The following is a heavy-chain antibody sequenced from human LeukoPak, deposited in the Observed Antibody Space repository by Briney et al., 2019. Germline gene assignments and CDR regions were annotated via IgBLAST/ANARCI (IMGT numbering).Heavy chain of an antibody. CDR1: GFTVSSNY. CDR3: ASLGGIYYYDSSGYWTY. J-gene: IGHJ4*02. CDR2: IYSGGST. Sequence: GGSLRLSCAASGFTVSSNYTSWVRQAPGKGLEWVSVIYSGGSTYYADSVKGRFTISRDNSKNTLYLQMNSLRAEDTAVYYCASLGGIYYYDSSGYWTYWGQGTLVTVSS. D-gene: IGHD3-22*01. V-gene: IGHV3-53*01.